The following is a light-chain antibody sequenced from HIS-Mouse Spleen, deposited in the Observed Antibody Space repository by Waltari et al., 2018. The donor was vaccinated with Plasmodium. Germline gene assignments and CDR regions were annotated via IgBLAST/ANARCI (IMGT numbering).Light chain of an antibody. CDR2: DVS. CDR3: CSYAGSYTYV. CDR1: SSDVGCSNY. Sequence: QSALTQPRSVSGSPGQSVTISCTGTSSDVGCSNYVSWYQQHPGKAPKLMIYDVSKRPSGVPDRFSGSKSGNTASLTISGLQAEDEADYYCCSYAGSYTYVFGTGTKVTVL. J-gene: IGLJ1*01. V-gene: IGLV2-11*01.